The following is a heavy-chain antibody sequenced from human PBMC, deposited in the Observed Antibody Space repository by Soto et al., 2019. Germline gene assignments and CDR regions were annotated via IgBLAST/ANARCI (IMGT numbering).Heavy chain of an antibody. Sequence: QVQLVQSGAEVKKPGSSVKVSCKASGGTFSSYAISWVRQAPGQGLEWMGGIIPIFGTANYAQKFQGRVTITADESTSTAYMELSSLRSEDTAVYYCASLWKTAGCLASLYYFDYWGQGTLVTVSS. J-gene: IGHJ4*02. CDR3: ASLWKTAGCLASLYYFDY. D-gene: IGHD1-1*01. V-gene: IGHV1-69*01. CDR1: GGTFSSYA. CDR2: IIPIFGTA.